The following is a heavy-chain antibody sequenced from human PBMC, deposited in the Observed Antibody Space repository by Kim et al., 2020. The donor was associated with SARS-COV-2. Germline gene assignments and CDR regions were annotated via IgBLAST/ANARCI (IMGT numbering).Heavy chain of an antibody. Sequence: GESLKISCKVSGYSFTTYWIGWVRQMPGKGLEWMGSINPGDGDTRYSPSFQGQVTISADKSINTAYLQWNSLKASDTAIYYCARRLGTTFDDYYYFGMDVWGQGTTVTVS. V-gene: IGHV5-51*01. D-gene: IGHD1-1*01. J-gene: IGHJ6*02. CDR1: GYSFTTYW. CDR3: ARRLGTTFDDYYYFGMDV. CDR2: INPGDGDT.